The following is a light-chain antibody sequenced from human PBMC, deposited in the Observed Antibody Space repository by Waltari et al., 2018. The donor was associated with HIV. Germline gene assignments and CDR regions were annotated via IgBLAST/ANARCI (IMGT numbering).Light chain of an antibody. V-gene: IGLV2-23*02. J-gene: IGLJ3*02. CDR3: CSYAGITTWV. Sequence: QSALTQPASVSGSPGQSITISCTGTIRDVGNYNLVSWYQQHPGNAPKVLIYEVRQRPSGVSDRFSGSKSGATASLTISGLQAEDEADYYCCSYAGITTWVFGGGTKVTVL. CDR2: EVR. CDR1: IRDVGNYNL.